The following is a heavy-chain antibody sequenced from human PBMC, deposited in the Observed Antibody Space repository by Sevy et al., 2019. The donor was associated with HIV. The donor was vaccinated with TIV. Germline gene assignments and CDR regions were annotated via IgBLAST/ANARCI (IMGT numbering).Heavy chain of an antibody. D-gene: IGHD2-15*01. J-gene: IGHJ6*02. CDR3: AKAHADCSGGTCYTAHYYYDMDV. CDR2: ISYAGDNK. CDR1: GFAFSDYA. V-gene: IGHV3-30*18. Sequence: WGSLRLSCAASGFAFSDYAMHWVRQAPGKGLEWVAAISYAGDNKYFADSVKGRFTVSKDNSKNTLYLEMNSLRAEDTAVYYCAKAHADCSGGTCYTAHYYYDMDVWGRWATVTVSS.